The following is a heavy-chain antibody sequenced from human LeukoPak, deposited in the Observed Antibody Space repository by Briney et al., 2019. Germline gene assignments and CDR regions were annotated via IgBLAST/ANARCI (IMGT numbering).Heavy chain of an antibody. CDR3: ASGHSGSYYYFAY. V-gene: IGHV3-21*01. CDR2: ISSSSSYI. D-gene: IGHD1-26*01. J-gene: IGHJ4*02. CDR1: GFTFSSYS. Sequence: PGGSLRLSCAASGFTFSSYSMNWVRQAPGKGLEWVSSISSSSSYIYYADSVKGRFTISRDNAKNSLYLQMNSLRAEDTAVYYCASGHSGSYYYFAYGGQGTLVTVSS.